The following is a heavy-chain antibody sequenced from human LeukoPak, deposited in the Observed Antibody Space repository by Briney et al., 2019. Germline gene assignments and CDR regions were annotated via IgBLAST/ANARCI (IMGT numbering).Heavy chain of an antibody. J-gene: IGHJ3*02. CDR3: AKNEAARRLGIAPGGAFDI. D-gene: IGHD6-6*01. CDR1: GFTFSDYY. V-gene: IGHV3-11*01. Sequence: PGGSLRLSCAASGFTFSDYYMSWIRQAPGKGLEWVSYISSSGSTIYYADSVKGRFTISRDNSKNTLYLQMNSLRAEDTAVYYCAKNEAARRLGIAPGGAFDIWGQGTMVTVSS. CDR2: ISSSGSTI.